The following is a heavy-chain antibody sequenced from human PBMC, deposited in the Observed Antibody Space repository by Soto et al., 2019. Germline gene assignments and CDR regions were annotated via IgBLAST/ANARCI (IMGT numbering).Heavy chain of an antibody. CDR3: ARVWTTVTAVDY. Sequence: PSETLSLTCTVSGGSISSGNYYWSWIRLCPGKGLDWIGYIYHSGSAYYNPSLKSRVTISVDTSKNQFSLKLSSVTAADTAVYYCARVWTTVTAVDYWGQGALVTVSS. CDR2: IYHSGSA. V-gene: IGHV4-31*03. CDR1: GGSISSGNYY. J-gene: IGHJ4*02. D-gene: IGHD4-17*01.